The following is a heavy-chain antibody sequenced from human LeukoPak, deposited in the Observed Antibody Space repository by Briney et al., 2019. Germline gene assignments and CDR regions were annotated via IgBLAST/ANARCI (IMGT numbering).Heavy chain of an antibody. V-gene: IGHV4-59*01. D-gene: IGHD6-19*01. CDR2: IYYSGST. Sequence: SETLSLTCTVSGGSISSYYWSWIRQPPGKGLEWIGYIYYSGSTNYNPSLKSRVTISVDTSKNQFSLKLSSVTAADTAVYYCARGPSGWFLFDYWGQGTLVTVSS. CDR3: ARGPSGWFLFDY. CDR1: GGSISSYY. J-gene: IGHJ4*02.